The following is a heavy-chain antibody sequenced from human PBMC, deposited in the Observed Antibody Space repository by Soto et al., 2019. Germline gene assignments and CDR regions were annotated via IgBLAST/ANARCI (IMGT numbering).Heavy chain of an antibody. J-gene: IGHJ4*02. V-gene: IGHV4-39*01. CDR1: GGSVTNSSYY. Sequence: SETLSLTCTVSGGSVTNSSYYWGWMGQSPGKGLEWIGSVYYRGRSYSKSSVRSRVTISVDTSKNRFSLSLNSVTASDTAVYFCVSQRTTLPHQAYFDYWGPGALVSVSS. CDR3: VSQRTTLPHQAYFDY. D-gene: IGHD4-17*01. CDR2: VYYRGRS.